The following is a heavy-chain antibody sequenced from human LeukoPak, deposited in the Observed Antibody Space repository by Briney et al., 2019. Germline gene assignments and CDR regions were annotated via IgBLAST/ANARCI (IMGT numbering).Heavy chain of an antibody. V-gene: IGHV4-34*01. D-gene: IGHD3-10*01. Sequence: SETLSLTCAVYGGSFSGYYWSWIRQPPGKGLEWIGEINHSGSTNYNPSLKSRVTISVDTSKNQFSLKLSSVTAADTAVYYCAGRVTYYYGSGGPFDYWGQGTLVTVSS. CDR2: INHSGST. CDR3: AGRVTYYYGSGGPFDY. J-gene: IGHJ4*02. CDR1: GGSFSGYY.